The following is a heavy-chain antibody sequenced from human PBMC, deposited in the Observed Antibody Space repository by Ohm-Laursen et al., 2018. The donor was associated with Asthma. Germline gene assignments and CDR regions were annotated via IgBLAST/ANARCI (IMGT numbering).Heavy chain of an antibody. J-gene: IGHJ4*02. D-gene: IGHD3-22*01. CDR1: GFTFSNYG. CDR2: IWYDGSNK. Sequence: SLRLSCAASGFTFSNYGMHWVRQAPGKGLEWVAVIWYDGSNKYHGDSVKGRFTISRDNSKNTVDLQMNSLRAEDTAVYYCARDGSRSGHYPRPHDYWGQGTLVTVSS. V-gene: IGHV3-33*08. CDR3: ARDGSRSGHYPRPHDY.